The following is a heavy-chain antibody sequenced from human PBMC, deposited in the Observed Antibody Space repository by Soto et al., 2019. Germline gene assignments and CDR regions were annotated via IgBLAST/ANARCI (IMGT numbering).Heavy chain of an antibody. V-gene: IGHV1-69*01. J-gene: IGHJ4*02. CDR3: ARAVLGFCSSTSCSPFDY. Sequence: QVQLVQSGAEVKKPGSSVKVSCKASGGTFSSYAISWVRQAPGQGLEWMGGIIPIFGTANYAQKFQGRVTITAVESTSTDYMELSSMRSEDTAVYYCARAVLGFCSSTSCSPFDYWGQGTLVTVSS. CDR1: GGTFSSYA. D-gene: IGHD2-2*01. CDR2: IIPIFGTA.